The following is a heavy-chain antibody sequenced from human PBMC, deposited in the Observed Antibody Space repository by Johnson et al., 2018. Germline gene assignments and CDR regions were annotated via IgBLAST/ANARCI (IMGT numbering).Heavy chain of an antibody. J-gene: IGHJ3*02. CDR1: GGTFSSYA. CDR3: ARDTSHAFDI. Sequence: EVQLVESGAEVKKPGSSVKVSCKASGGTFSSYAISWVRQAPGQGLEWMANIKQDGSEKYYVDSVKGRFTISRDNAKNSLYLQMNSLRAGDTAVYYCARDTSHAFDIWGQGTMVTVSS. V-gene: IGHV3-7*05. CDR2: IKQDGSEK.